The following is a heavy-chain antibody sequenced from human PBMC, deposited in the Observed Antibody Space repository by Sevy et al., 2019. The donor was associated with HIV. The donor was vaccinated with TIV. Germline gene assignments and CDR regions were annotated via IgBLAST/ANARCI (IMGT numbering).Heavy chain of an antibody. J-gene: IGHJ4*02. CDR3: ARDMTCGGDCYYFDN. Sequence: ASVKVSCEASGDTFRKYVISWVRQAPGQGLEWMGGIIPVYGTTNYAQKFQARVTFTADASTSTVYMELSRLRSEDTAVYYCARDMTCGGDCYYFDNWGQGTLVTVSS. CDR2: IIPVYGTT. D-gene: IGHD2-21*02. CDR1: GDTFRKYV. V-gene: IGHV1-69*13.